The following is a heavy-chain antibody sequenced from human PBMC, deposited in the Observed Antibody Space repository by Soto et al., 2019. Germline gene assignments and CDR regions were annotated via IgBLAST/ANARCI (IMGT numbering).Heavy chain of an antibody. J-gene: IGHJ6*02. V-gene: IGHV3-23*01. CDR3: AKRGYSSSWYYYYGMDV. CDR1: GFTFSSYA. D-gene: IGHD6-13*01. Sequence: EVQLLESGGGLVQPGGSLILSCAASGFTFSSYAMSWVRQAPGKGLEWVSAISGSGGSTYYADSVKGRFTISRDNSKRTKYLKMNSLKGEDTDVYYCAKRGYSSSWYYYYGMDVWFQRSTVTASS. CDR2: ISGSGGST.